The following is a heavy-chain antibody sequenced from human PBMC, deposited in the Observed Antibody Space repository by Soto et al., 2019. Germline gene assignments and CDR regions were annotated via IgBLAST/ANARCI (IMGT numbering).Heavy chain of an antibody. J-gene: IGHJ4*01. CDR3: ARFRRNYFDH. Sequence: QVQLQESGTGLVKPSETLSLTCTVSGDSMSGFYWCWIRQPPGKGLEWIGYINYVGRTSYYCPSPQSRVTISLDSSKSQFSLTLSSVTAADTAVYFCARFRRNYFDHWGHGTLVTVSS. D-gene: IGHD3-10*01. CDR2: INYVGRTS. V-gene: IGHV4-59*01. CDR1: GDSMSGFY.